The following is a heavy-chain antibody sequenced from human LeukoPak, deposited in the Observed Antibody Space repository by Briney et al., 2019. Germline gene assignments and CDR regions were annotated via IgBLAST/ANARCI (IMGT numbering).Heavy chain of an antibody. D-gene: IGHD1-14*01. CDR3: ARVRIAGPSR. J-gene: IGHJ4*02. Sequence: SQTLSLTCTVSGGSISSGGYYWSWIRQHPGKGLEWIGEINHSGSTNYNPSLKSRVTISVDTSKNQFSLKLSSVTAADTAVYYCARVRIAGPSRWGQGTLVTVSS. CDR1: GGSISSGGYY. V-gene: IGHV4-31*03. CDR2: INHSGST.